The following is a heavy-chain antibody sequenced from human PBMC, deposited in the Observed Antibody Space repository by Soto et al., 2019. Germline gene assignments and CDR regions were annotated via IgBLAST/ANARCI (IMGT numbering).Heavy chain of an antibody. CDR1: GFTFNSHA. D-gene: IGHD6-13*01. CDR2: LSDSGGSI. Sequence: PGGSLRLSCTAPGFTFNSHAMTWVRQAPGKGLEWVSGLSDSGGSIYYADSVKGRLTISRDNSKNVLYLQMNTLRAEDTAIYYCARVSSSWYAGFFDLWGQGT. CDR3: ARVSSSWYAGFFDL. V-gene: IGHV3-23*01. J-gene: IGHJ4*02.